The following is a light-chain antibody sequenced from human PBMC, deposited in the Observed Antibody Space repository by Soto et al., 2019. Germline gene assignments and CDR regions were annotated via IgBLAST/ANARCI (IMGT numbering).Light chain of an antibody. CDR2: DVS. V-gene: IGLV2-14*01. Sequence: QSVLTHPASVSESPGQSITISCTGTSSDVGGYNYVSWYQQHPGKAPKLMIYDVSNRPSGVSNRFSGSKAGNTASLTISGLQAEDEADYDCSSYTSSSTYVFGTGTKVTVL. J-gene: IGLJ1*01. CDR1: SSDVGGYNY. CDR3: SSYTSSSTYV.